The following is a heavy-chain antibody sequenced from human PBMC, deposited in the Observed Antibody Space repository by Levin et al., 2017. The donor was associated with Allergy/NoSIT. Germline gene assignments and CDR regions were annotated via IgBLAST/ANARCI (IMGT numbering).Heavy chain of an antibody. J-gene: IGHJ4*02. V-gene: IGHV4-39*01. CDR1: GGSFITSSYF. CDR2: IYYSGTT. Sequence: SETLSLTCTVSGGSFITSSYFWAWIRQPPGKGLEWLGSIYYSGTTYYNPSLKSRLTISIDTSTYQFSLKLRPVTAADTAVYYCARHTALLWFEELVFDSWGQGKLVAVSS. D-gene: IGHD3-10*01. CDR3: ARHTALLWFEELVFDS.